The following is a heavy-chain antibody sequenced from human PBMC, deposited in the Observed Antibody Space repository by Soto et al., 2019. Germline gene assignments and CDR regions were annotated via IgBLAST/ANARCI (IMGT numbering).Heavy chain of an antibody. V-gene: IGHV4-39*01. CDR3: ARHTGYISAKRWYDP. J-gene: IGHJ5*02. CDR1: GGSISSGSYF. CDR2: IYYSGST. Sequence: SETLSLTCTVSGGSISSGSYFWGWIRQPPGKGLEWIGSIYYSGSTSYNPSLRSRVTMSVDMSKNQFSLKLSSVSAADTAVYYCARHTGYISAKRWYDPWGQGTLVTVSS. D-gene: IGHD5-18*01.